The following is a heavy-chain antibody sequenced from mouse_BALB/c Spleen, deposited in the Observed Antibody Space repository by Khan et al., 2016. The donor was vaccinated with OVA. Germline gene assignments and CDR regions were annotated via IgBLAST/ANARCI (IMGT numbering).Heavy chain of an antibody. V-gene: IGHV1-18*01. CDR1: GYSFTDYT. CDR2: INPYNDVT. Sequence: VRLQQSGPELVKPGASMKISCKASGYSFTDYTMNWVKQRHGKNLEWIGLINPYNDVTIYNQNFKGKATLTVDKSSSTAYMELLSLTSEDSAVYYCTRGYWDYWGQGTTLTVSS. J-gene: IGHJ2*01. CDR3: TRGYWDY.